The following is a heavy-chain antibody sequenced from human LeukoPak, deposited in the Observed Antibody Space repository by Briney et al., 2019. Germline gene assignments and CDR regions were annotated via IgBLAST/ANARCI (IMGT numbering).Heavy chain of an antibody. CDR3: ARDLPQSGSYVNWFDL. CDR1: GGTFSSYA. J-gene: IGHJ5*02. V-gene: IGHV1-69*04. CDR2: IIPILGIA. D-gene: IGHD3-10*01. Sequence: SVKVSCKASGGTFSSYAISWVRQAPGQGLEWMGRIIPILGIANYAQKFQGRVTITADKSTSTAYMELSSLRSEDTAVYYCARDLPQSGSYVNWFDLWGRGALVTVSS.